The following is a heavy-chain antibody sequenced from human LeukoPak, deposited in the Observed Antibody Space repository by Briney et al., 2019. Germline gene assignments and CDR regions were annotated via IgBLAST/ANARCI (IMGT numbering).Heavy chain of an antibody. Sequence: GGSLRLSCAASRFTFDDYGMSWVRQAPGKGLEWVSGINWNGGSTGYADSVKGRFTISRDNSKNTLYLQMDSLRAEDTAVYYCAKYFYCSGGSCYSGFDYWGQGTLVPVSS. CDR2: INWNGGST. CDR3: AKYFYCSGGSCYSGFDY. J-gene: IGHJ4*02. CDR1: RFTFDDYG. V-gene: IGHV3-20*04. D-gene: IGHD2-15*01.